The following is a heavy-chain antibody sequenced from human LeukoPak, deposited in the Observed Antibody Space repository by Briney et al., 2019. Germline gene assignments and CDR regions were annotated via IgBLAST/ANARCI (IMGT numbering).Heavy chain of an antibody. J-gene: IGHJ4*02. CDR3: SRHAGYNWKDGIDF. Sequence: GASAKVSCKASGGTFRSYVVSWVRLAPGQGLEWMGGIIPIFGASKYAQKFQGRVTITTDESTSTAYMELSSLRPEDTAVYYCSRHAGYNWKDGIDFWGQGTLVTVAS. CDR1: GGTFRSYV. D-gene: IGHD1-20*01. V-gene: IGHV1-69*05. CDR2: IIPIFGAS.